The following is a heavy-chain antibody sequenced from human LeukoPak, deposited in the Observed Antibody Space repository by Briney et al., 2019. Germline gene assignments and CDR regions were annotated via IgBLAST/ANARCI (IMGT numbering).Heavy chain of an antibody. D-gene: IGHD3-22*01. CDR3: ARDRGYYVFDY. V-gene: IGHV3-7*01. Sequence: PGGSLRLSCAASGFTFSDYYMSWIRQAPGKGLEWVAHVKPDGSEKSYVDSVKGRFTISRDNAQNSLYLQMNSLRAEDTAVYYCARDRGYYVFDYWGQGTLVTVSS. CDR2: VKPDGSEK. J-gene: IGHJ4*02. CDR1: GFTFSDYY.